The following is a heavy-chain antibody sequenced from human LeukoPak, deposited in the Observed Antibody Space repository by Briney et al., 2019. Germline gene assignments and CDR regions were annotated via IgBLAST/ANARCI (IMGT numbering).Heavy chain of an antibody. J-gene: IGHJ5*02. Sequence: SETLSLTCTASGGSISSYYWSWIRQPPGKGLEWIGYIYYSGSTNYNPSLKSRVTISVDTSKNQFSLKLSSVTAADTAVYYCASTSGSYSNWFDPWGQGTLVTVSS. CDR1: GGSISSYY. CDR3: ASTSGSYSNWFDP. V-gene: IGHV4-59*01. CDR2: IYYSGST. D-gene: IGHD1-26*01.